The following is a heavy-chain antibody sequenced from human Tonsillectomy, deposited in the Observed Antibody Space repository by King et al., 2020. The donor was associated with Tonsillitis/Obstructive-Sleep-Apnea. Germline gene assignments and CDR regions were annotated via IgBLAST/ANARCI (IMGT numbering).Heavy chain of an antibody. Sequence: VQLVESGGGLVQPGGSLRLSCAVSGFTFSDFSVNWVRQAPGKGLEWVSYISLSSTAIYYVDSGKGRFTISRDNAKNSLYLQMNRLRDEDTAVYYCARDLGDAVDIWGQGTMVTVSP. CDR2: ISLSSTAI. V-gene: IGHV3-48*02. CDR1: GFTFSDFS. CDR3: ARDLGDAVDI. J-gene: IGHJ3*02.